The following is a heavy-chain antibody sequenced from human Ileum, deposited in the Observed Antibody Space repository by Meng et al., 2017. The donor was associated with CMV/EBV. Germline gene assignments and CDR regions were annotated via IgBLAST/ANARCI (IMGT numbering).Heavy chain of an antibody. CDR3: AHTRGRDCATPDRHINWFDP. Sequence: SPVGVGWIRRPPGKALEWLALIFWDDMKRYNSSLTSRLTVTKDTSKNQVVLTITPLNPVDTSPSYCAHTRGRDCATPDRHINWFDPWGQGTLVTVSS. D-gene: IGHD2-15*01. CDR2: IFWDDMK. V-gene: IGHV2-5*02. J-gene: IGHJ5*01. CDR1: SPVG.